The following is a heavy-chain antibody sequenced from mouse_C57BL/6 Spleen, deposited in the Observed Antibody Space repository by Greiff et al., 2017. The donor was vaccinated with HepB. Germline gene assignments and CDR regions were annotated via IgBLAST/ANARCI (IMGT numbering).Heavy chain of an antibody. CDR1: GFTFSDYG. D-gene: IGHD1-1*01. Sequence: VQLKESGGGLVKPGGSLKLSCAASGFTFSDYGMHWVRQAPEKGLEWVAYISSGSSTIYYADTVKGRFTISRDNAKNTLFLQMTSLRSEDTAMYYCATYYGSSYYAMDYWGQGTSVTVSS. V-gene: IGHV5-17*01. CDR3: ATYYGSSYYAMDY. CDR2: ISSGSSTI. J-gene: IGHJ4*01.